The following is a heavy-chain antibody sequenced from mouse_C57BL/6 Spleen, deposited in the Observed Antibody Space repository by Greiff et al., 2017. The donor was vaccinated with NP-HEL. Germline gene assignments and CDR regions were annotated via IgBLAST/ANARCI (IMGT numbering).Heavy chain of an antibody. CDR2: IDPSDSYT. Sequence: QVQLQQPGAELVMPGASVKLSCKASGYTFTSYWMHWVKQRPGQGLEWIGEIDPSDSYTNYNQKFKGKSTLTVDKSSSTAYMQLSSLTSEDSAVYYCARLYYGSIYGYAMDYWGQGTSVTVSS. CDR3: ARLYYGSIYGYAMDY. CDR1: GYTFTSYW. J-gene: IGHJ4*01. V-gene: IGHV1-69*01. D-gene: IGHD1-1*01.